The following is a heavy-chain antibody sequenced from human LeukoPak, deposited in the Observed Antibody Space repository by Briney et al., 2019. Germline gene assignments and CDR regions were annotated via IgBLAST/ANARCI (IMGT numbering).Heavy chain of an antibody. CDR1: GLSFSSNA. Sequence: GGSLRLSCAASGLSFSSNAMHWVRQAPGKGLEWVAVTSYDGSNKYYADSVKGRFTISRDNSKNTLYLQMNSLRAEDTAVYYCAKHSTTVTTGWFDPWGQGTLVTVSS. CDR2: TSYDGSNK. D-gene: IGHD4-17*01. CDR3: AKHSTTVTTGWFDP. V-gene: IGHV3-30*04. J-gene: IGHJ5*02.